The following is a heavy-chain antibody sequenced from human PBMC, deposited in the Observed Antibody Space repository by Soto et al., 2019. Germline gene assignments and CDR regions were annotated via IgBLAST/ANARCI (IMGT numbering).Heavy chain of an antibody. V-gene: IGHV3-11*06. CDR1: GFTFSDYY. D-gene: IGHD6-13*01. J-gene: IGHJ4*02. Sequence: GGSLRLSCAASGFTFSDYYMSWIRQAPGKGLEWVSYISSSSSYTNYADSVKGRFTISRDNAKNSLYLQMNSLRAEDTAVYYCARDRWAAAYYFDYWGQGTLVTVSS. CDR2: ISSSSSYT. CDR3: ARDRWAAAYYFDY.